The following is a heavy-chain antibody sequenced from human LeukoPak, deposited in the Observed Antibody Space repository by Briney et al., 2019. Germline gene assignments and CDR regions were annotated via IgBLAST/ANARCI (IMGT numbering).Heavy chain of an antibody. CDR3: ARISSPGYFDY. V-gene: IGHV3-7*01. J-gene: IGHJ4*02. Sequence: GGSLRLSCAASGFSFSSYWMSWVRQAPGKGLEWVANIKQDGSEKYYVDSVKGRFTISRDNSKNTLYLQMNSLRAEDTAVYYCARISSPGYFDYWGQGTQVTVSS. CDR1: GFSFSSYW. D-gene: IGHD3-3*02. CDR2: IKQDGSEK.